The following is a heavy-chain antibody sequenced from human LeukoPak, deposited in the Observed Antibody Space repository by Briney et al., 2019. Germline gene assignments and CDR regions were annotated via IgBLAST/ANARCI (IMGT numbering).Heavy chain of an antibody. CDR1: GGSISSGSYY. Sequence: PSETLSLTCTVSGGSISSGSYYWSWIRQPAGKGLEWIGRIYTSGSTNYNPSLKSRVTISVDTSKNQFSLKLSSVTAADTAVYYCARDMIPGSGDHDAFDIWGQGTMVTVSS. CDR3: ARDMIPGSGDHDAFDI. CDR2: IYTSGST. V-gene: IGHV4-61*02. D-gene: IGHD3-22*01. J-gene: IGHJ3*02.